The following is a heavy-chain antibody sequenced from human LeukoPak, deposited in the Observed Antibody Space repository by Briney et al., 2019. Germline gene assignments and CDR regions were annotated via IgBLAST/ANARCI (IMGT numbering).Heavy chain of an antibody. CDR3: AKVHPGYSYAEEDY. D-gene: IGHD5-18*01. J-gene: IGHJ4*02. CDR2: ISYDGSDK. CDR1: GFTFSSYG. V-gene: IGHV3-30*18. Sequence: GGSLRLSCAASGFTFSSYGMHWVRQAPGKGLEWMAVISYDGSDKYYADSVKGRFTISRDNSKNTLYLQMNSLRAEDTAVYYCAKVHPGYSYAEEDYWGQGTLVTVSS.